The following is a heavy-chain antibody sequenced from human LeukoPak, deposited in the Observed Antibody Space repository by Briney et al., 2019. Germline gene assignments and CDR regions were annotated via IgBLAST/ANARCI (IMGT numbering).Heavy chain of an antibody. V-gene: IGHV4-38-2*02. J-gene: IGHJ4*02. CDR3: ARGGATIYDFDY. D-gene: IGHD5-12*01. CDR2: IYHSGST. Sequence: SETLSLTCTVSGYSISSGYYWGWIRQPPGKGLEWIGSIYHSGSTYYNPSLKSRVTISVDTSKNQFSLKLSSVTAADTAVYYCARGGATIYDFDYWGQGTLVTVSS. CDR1: GYSISSGYY.